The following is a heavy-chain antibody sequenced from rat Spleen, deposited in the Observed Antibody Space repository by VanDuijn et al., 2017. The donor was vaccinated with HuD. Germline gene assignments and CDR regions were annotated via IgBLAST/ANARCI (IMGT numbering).Heavy chain of an antibody. CDR1: GFSLTSNG. CDR2: IWGDGST. Sequence: VQLKESGPGLVQPSQTLSLTCTVSGFSLTSNGVGWVRQPLGKGLEWMGVIWGDGSTAYNSALKSRLTISRDTSKSQFFLRMDSLQTEDTATYYCARDGSAGDFDYWGQGVMVTVSS. J-gene: IGHJ2*01. V-gene: IGHV2-4*01. D-gene: IGHD1-2*01. CDR3: ARDGSAGDFDY.